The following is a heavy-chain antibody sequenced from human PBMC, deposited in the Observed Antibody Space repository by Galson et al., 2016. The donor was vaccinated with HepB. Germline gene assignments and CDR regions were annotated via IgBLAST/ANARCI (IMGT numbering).Heavy chain of an antibody. CDR1: GYTFTSYG. J-gene: IGHJ5*02. Sequence: SVKVSCKASGYTFTSYGINWIRQAPGQGLEWMGSISGYNGNTNYAQKVQGRVTMTIDTSTSTAYMELRSLRSDDTAVYYCARRTLPGYFDPGGQGTLVAVSS. D-gene: IGHD4-23*01. CDR3: ARRTLPGYFDP. V-gene: IGHV1-18*01. CDR2: ISGYNGNT.